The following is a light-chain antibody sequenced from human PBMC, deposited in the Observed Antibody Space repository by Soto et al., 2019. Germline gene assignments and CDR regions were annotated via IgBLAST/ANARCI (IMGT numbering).Light chain of an antibody. V-gene: IGKV3-11*01. Sequence: EIVLTQSPATLSLSPGERATLSCRASQSVSTYLAWYQLKPGQAPRLLIYDVSNRATGIPSRFSGSGSGTDFTLTISSLEPEDFAVYYCQQRYTFGQGTKLEIK. CDR1: QSVSTY. J-gene: IGKJ2*01. CDR2: DVS. CDR3: QQRYT.